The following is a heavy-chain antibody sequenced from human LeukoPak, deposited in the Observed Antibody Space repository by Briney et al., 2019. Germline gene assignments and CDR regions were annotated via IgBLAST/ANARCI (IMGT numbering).Heavy chain of an antibody. CDR2: ISNSDDST. V-gene: IGHV3-23*01. J-gene: IGHJ4*02. CDR1: GFTFSSYE. CDR3: AKATGYLL. Sequence: GGSLRLSCAASGFTFSSYEMNWVRQAPGKGLEWVSTISNSDDSTYYADSVKGRFTISRDNSESTLFLRMNSLRAEDTAVYYCAKATGYLLWGQGTLVIVSS. D-gene: IGHD1-14*01.